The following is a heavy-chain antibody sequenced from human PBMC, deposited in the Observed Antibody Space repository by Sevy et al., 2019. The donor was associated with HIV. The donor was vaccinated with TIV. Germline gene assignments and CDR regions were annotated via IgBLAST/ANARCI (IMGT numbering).Heavy chain of an antibody. CDR3: ARERDRQALNV. V-gene: IGHV3-30-3*01. CDR2: ISYDGSRK. J-gene: IGHJ3*01. CDR1: GFTFGSYA. Sequence: GGSLRLSCAASGFTFGSYAMHWVRQAPGKGLEWLAFISYDGSRKYYADSVKGRFTISSDNSKNKLFMQVNSLRAEDTALYYCARERDRQALNVWGQGTMVTVSS.